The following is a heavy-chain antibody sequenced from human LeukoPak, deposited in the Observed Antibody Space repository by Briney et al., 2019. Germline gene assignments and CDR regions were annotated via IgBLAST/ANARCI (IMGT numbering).Heavy chain of an antibody. Sequence: GGSLRLSCAASGFTFYDYAMHWVRQAPGKGLEWVSLIYGDGGSTYYADSVKGRFTIARDNSKNSLCLQMNSLRTDDTALYFCAKDIYPTPARPDAFDIWGQGTMVTVSS. D-gene: IGHD2-2*02. CDR1: GFTFYDYA. CDR3: AKDIYPTPARPDAFDI. CDR2: IYGDGGST. J-gene: IGHJ3*02. V-gene: IGHV3-43*02.